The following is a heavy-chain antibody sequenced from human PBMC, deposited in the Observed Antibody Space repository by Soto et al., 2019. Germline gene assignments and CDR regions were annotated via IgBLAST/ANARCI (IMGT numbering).Heavy chain of an antibody. Sequence: SETLSLTCAVYGGSFSGYYWSWIRQPPGKGLEWIGEINHSGSTNYNPSLKSRVTISVDTSKNQFSLKLSSVTAADTAVYYCASRRYYYDSSGYHRNFDYWGQGTLVTVSS. CDR1: GGSFSGYY. CDR3: ASRRYYYDSSGYHRNFDY. CDR2: INHSGST. V-gene: IGHV4-34*01. D-gene: IGHD3-22*01. J-gene: IGHJ4*02.